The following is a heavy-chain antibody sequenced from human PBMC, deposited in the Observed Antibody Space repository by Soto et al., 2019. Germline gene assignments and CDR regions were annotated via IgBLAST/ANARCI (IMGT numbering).Heavy chain of an antibody. J-gene: IGHJ4*02. CDR1: GFTFSNYE. CDR3: VRQRGVPRYLEDNHYFDF. Sequence: EVYLVESGGGLVQPGGSLRLSCAASGFTFSNYEMDWVRQAPGKGLEWVSYISSSGSNIYYADYVKGRFTISRDNAKSSLYLQMNRLGVDDTAVYYCVRQRGVPRYLEDNHYFDFWGPGTPVTVSS. D-gene: IGHD3-10*01. CDR2: ISSSGSNI. V-gene: IGHV3-48*03.